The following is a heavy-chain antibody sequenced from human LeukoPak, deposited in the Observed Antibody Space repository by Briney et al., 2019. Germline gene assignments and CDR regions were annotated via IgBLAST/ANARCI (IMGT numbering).Heavy chain of an antibody. CDR1: GGSFSGYY. CDR3: ARIFSEIQHFDY. Sequence: SETLSLTCAAYGGSFSGYYWSWIRQPPGKGLEWIGEINHSGSTNSNPSLKSRVTISVDTSKNQFSLKLSSVTAADTAVYYCARIFSEIQHFDYWGQGTLVTVSS. J-gene: IGHJ4*02. V-gene: IGHV4-34*01. CDR2: INHSGST. D-gene: IGHD2-15*01.